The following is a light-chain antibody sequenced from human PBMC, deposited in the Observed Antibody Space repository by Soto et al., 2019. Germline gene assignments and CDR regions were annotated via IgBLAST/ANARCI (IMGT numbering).Light chain of an antibody. Sequence: QSALTQPRSVSGSPGQSVTISCTGPSSDVGGYNYVSWYQQHPGKAPKLMIYDVSKRPSGVPDRFSGSKSGNTASLTISGLQAEDEADYYCCSYAGSYTLGVFGTGTKLTVL. CDR2: DVS. CDR3: CSYAGSYTLGV. CDR1: SSDVGGYNY. V-gene: IGLV2-11*01. J-gene: IGLJ1*01.